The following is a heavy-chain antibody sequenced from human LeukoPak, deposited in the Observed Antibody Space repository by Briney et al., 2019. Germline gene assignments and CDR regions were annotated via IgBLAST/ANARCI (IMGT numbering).Heavy chain of an antibody. CDR1: GGSISSHY. Sequence: PSETLSLTCTVSGGSISSHYWSWIRQPPGKGLEWIGYIYYSGSTNYNPSLKSRVTISVDTSKNQFSLKLSSVTAADTAVYYCARLAAAGNYYYYYMDVWGKGTTVTVSS. CDR2: IYYSGST. V-gene: IGHV4-59*11. J-gene: IGHJ6*03. CDR3: ARLAAAGNYYYYYMDV. D-gene: IGHD6-13*01.